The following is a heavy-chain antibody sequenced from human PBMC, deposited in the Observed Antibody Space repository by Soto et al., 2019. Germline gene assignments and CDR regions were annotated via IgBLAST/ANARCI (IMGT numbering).Heavy chain of an antibody. CDR1: GFTFSDHY. Sequence: EVQLVESGGGLVQPGGSLRLSCAGSGFTFSDHYIDWVRPAPGKGLEWVGRSSDKGNSNSTDYAASVKGRFTISRDASKNSLFLQRNSLKTEDTALYYCTRCMTGTSASDYWGQGTRVTVSS. D-gene: IGHD1-7*01. V-gene: IGHV3-72*01. CDR3: TRCMTGTSASDY. J-gene: IGHJ4*02. CDR2: SSDKGNSNST.